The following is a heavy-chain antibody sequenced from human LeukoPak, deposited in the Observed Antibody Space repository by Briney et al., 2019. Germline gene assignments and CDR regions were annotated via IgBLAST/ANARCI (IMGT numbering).Heavy chain of an antibody. CDR2: IKPDGSEK. J-gene: IGHJ4*02. V-gene: IGHV3-7*01. CDR1: GFTFSSSW. Sequence: LGGSLRLSCAASGFTFSSSWMSWVRQAPGKGLEWVTNIKPDGSEKYYVDSVKGRFTISRDNAKNSLFLQMNSLRAEDTALYYCARDKSDIVVVPTFFDYWGQGTLVTVSS. D-gene: IGHD2-2*01. CDR3: ARDKSDIVVVPTFFDY.